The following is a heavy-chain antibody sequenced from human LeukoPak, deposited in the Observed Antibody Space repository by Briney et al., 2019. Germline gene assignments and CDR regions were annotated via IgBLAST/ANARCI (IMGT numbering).Heavy chain of an antibody. V-gene: IGHV1-2*02. Sequence: GASVKVSCKASGYTFTGYYMHWVRQAPGQGLECMGWINPNSGGTNYAQKFQGRVTMTRDTSISTAYMELSRLRSDDTAVYYCARGWRDYGDYVYYFDYWGQGTLVIVSS. D-gene: IGHD4-17*01. CDR2: INPNSGGT. CDR3: ARGWRDYGDYVYYFDY. CDR1: GYTFTGYY. J-gene: IGHJ4*02.